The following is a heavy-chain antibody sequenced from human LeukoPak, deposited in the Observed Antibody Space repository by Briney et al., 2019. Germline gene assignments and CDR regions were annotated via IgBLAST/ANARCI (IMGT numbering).Heavy chain of an antibody. J-gene: IGHJ4*02. D-gene: IGHD2-2*01. CDR1: GGSFSGHY. CDR3: ARGRTGAAALDF. Sequence: PSETLSLTCAVYGGSFSGHYWTWIRQPPGKGLEWIGEGTHSGSTNYNPSLKSRVTISVDTSKNQFSLKLTSVSAADTAVYHCARGRTGAAALDFWGPGTLVTVSS. CDR2: GTHSGST. V-gene: IGHV4-34*01.